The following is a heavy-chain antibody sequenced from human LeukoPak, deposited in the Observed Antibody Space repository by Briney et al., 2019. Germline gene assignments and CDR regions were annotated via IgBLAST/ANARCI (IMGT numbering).Heavy chain of an antibody. D-gene: IGHD3-22*01. V-gene: IGHV3-48*04. J-gene: IGHJ6*02. Sequence: GGSLRLSCAASGFTFSSYAMSWVRQAPGKGLEWVSYISSSGSTIYYADSVKGRFTISRDNAKNSLYLQMNSLRAEDTAVYYCARAHSSGYYYYYGMDVWGQGTTVTVSS. CDR3: ARAHSSGYYYYYGMDV. CDR1: GFTFSSYA. CDR2: ISSSGSTI.